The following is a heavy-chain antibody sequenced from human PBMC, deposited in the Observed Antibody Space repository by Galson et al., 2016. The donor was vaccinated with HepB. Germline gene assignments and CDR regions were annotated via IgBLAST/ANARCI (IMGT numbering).Heavy chain of an antibody. D-gene: IGHD1-26*01. V-gene: IGHV3-23*01. Sequence: LRLSCAASGFTFNNYGMTWVRQTPGKGLEVVSSISRSGDSRDYADCVKGRFTISRDNSKNTLSLQMNSLRAEDTAVYYCVQGSTAPAVWGKGTTVTVSS. J-gene: IGHJ6*04. CDR3: VQGSTAPAV. CDR1: GFTFNNYG. CDR2: ISRSGDSR.